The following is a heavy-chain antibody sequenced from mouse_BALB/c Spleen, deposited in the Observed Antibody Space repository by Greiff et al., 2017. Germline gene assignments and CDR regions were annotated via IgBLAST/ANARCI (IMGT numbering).Heavy chain of an antibody. V-gene: IGHV1-82*01. Sequence: QVQLKQSGPELVKPGASVKISCKASGYAFSSSWMNWVKQRPGQGLEWIGRIYPGDGDTNYNGKFKGKATLTADKSSSTAYMQLSSLTSVDSAVYFCARPVRRRDYAMDYWGQGTSVTVSS. CDR1: GYAFSSSW. CDR2: IYPGDGDT. CDR3: ARPVRRRDYAMDY. J-gene: IGHJ4*01. D-gene: IGHD2-14*01.